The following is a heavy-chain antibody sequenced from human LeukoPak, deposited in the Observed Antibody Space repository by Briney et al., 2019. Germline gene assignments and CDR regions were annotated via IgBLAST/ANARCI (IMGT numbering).Heavy chain of an antibody. Sequence: SETLSLTCAVYGGSFSGYYWSWIRQPPGKGLEWIGEINHSGSTNYNPSLKSRVTISVDTSKNQFSLKLSSVTAADTAVYYCARVGSFGVVNKGPFGYWGQGTLVTVSS. J-gene: IGHJ4*02. D-gene: IGHD3-3*01. V-gene: IGHV4-34*01. CDR1: GGSFSGYY. CDR3: ARVGSFGVVNKGPFGY. CDR2: INHSGST.